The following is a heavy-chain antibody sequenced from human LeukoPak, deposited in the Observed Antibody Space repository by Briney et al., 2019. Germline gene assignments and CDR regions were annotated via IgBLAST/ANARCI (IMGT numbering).Heavy chain of an antibody. CDR2: ISYDGSNK. V-gene: IGHV3-30*03. D-gene: IGHD5-18*01. J-gene: IGHJ6*02. Sequence: PGGSLRLSCAASGFTFSSYGMHWVRQAPGKGLEWVAVISYDGSNKYYADSVKGRFTISRDNSKNTLYLQMNSLRAEDTAVYYCATVLPRGYSYGYLDYYGMDVWGQGTTVTVSS. CDR1: GFTFSSYG. CDR3: ATVLPRGYSYGYLDYYGMDV.